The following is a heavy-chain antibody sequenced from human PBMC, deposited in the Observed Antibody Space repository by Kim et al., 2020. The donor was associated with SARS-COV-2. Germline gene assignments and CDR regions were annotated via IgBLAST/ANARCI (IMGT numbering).Heavy chain of an antibody. CDR3: ARDPAPRRMDV. CDR1: GGSISSYY. CDR2: IYYSGST. Sequence: SETLSLTCTVSGGSISSYYWSWIRQPPGKGLEWIGYIYYSGSTNYNPSLKSRVTISVDTSKNQFSLKLSSVTAADTAVYYCARDPAPRRMDVWGQGTTVTVSS. J-gene: IGHJ6*02. V-gene: IGHV4-59*13.